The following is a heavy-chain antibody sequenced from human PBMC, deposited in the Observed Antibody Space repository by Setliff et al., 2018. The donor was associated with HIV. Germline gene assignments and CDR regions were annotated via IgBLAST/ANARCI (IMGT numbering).Heavy chain of an antibody. J-gene: IGHJ4*02. Sequence: PSETLSLTCVVYGGSFGGYYWSWIRQPPGKGLEWIGEINHHKHTNYNPSLKSRVTISEDTSKNQFSLKVNSVTAADTAMYFCARESPDGLDYWGQGTLVTVSS. V-gene: IGHV4-34*01. CDR2: INHHKHT. CDR1: GGSFGGYY. CDR3: ARESPDGLDY. D-gene: IGHD2-8*01.